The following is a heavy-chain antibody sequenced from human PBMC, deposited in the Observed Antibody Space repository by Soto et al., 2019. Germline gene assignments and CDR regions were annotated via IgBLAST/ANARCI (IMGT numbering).Heavy chain of an antibody. CDR3: ARHKSRDYFDY. CDR2: IYYSGST. CDR1: GGSISSSSYY. J-gene: IGHJ4*02. Sequence: PSETLSLTCTVSGGSISSSSYYWGWIRQPPGKGLEWIGSIYYSGSTYYNPSLKSRVTISVDTSKNQFSLKLSSVTAADTAVYYCARHKSRDYFDYWGQGTLVTVSS. V-gene: IGHV4-39*01.